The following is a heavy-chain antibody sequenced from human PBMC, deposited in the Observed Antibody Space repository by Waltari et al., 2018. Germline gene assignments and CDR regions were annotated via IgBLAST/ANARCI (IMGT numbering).Heavy chain of an antibody. Sequence: EVQLLESGGGLVQPGGSLRLSCAASGFTFSSYAMSWVRQAPGKGLEWVSAISGSGGSNYYADSVKGRFTISRDNSKNTLYLQMNSLRAEDTAVYYCARRGRRHWSTNDAFDIWGQGTMVTVSS. CDR3: ARRGRRHWSTNDAFDI. CDR2: ISGSGGSN. D-gene: IGHD2-8*02. CDR1: GFTFSSYA. V-gene: IGHV3-23*01. J-gene: IGHJ3*02.